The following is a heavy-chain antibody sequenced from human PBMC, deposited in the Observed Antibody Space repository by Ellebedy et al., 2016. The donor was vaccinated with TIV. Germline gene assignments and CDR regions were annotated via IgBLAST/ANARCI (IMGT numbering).Heavy chain of an antibody. Sequence: MPSETLSLTCSVSGAPISNNSWTWVRQSPGKGLEWLGYIYFSEITNFNPSLKSRLSMSLDTSKNHFSLRLTSMTAADTAVYYCAKVVGYYTNWYLDLWGRGTLVTVSS. V-gene: IGHV4-59*01. CDR2: IYFSEIT. J-gene: IGHJ2*01. CDR1: GAPISNNS. CDR3: AKVVGYYTNWYLDL. D-gene: IGHD2-2*02.